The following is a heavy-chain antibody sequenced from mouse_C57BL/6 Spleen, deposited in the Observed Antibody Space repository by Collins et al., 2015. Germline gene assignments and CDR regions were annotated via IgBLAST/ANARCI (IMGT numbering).Heavy chain of an antibody. CDR3: ARHKEGYYAMDY. Sequence: EVQLVESGGDLVKPGGSLKLSCAASGFTFSSHGMSWVRQTPDKRLEWVATISSGGSYTYYPDSVKGRFTISRDNAKNTLYLQMSSLKSEDTAMYYCARHKEGYYAMDYWGQGTSVTVSS. CDR2: ISSGGSYT. J-gene: IGHJ4*01. V-gene: IGHV5-6*01. CDR1: GFTFSSHG.